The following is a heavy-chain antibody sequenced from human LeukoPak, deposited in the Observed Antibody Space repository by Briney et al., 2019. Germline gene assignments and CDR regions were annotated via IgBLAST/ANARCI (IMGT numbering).Heavy chain of an antibody. CDR2: IRSKAYGGTT. Sequence: GGSLRLSCTASGFTLGDYAMSCVRQAPGKGREWGGFIRSKAYGGTTEYAASVKGRFTIARDDSKSIAYLQMNSLRTEVTAVYYCTSESIVEAATGGYFDYWGQGTLVTVSS. CDR1: GFTLGDYA. J-gene: IGHJ4*02. CDR3: TSESIVEAATGGYFDY. D-gene: IGHD3-22*01. V-gene: IGHV3-49*04.